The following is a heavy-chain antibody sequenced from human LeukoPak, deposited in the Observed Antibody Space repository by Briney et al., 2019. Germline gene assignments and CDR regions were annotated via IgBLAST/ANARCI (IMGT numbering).Heavy chain of an antibody. J-gene: IGHJ4*02. Sequence: GGSLRLSCAASGFTFNSYGMSWVRQAPGKGLEWVAVISYDGINKYYADSVKGRFTISRDNSKNTLYLQMNSLRAEDTAVYYCAMLVVGATEGFDYWGQGTLVTVSS. V-gene: IGHV3-30*03. CDR2: ISYDGINK. CDR3: AMLVVGATEGFDY. CDR1: GFTFNSYG. D-gene: IGHD1-26*01.